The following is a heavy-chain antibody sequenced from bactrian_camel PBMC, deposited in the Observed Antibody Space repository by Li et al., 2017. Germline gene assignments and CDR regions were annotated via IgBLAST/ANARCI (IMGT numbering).Heavy chain of an antibody. CDR2: ILGDGTP. V-gene: IGHV3S10*01. D-gene: IGHD6*01. CDR1: GFTFSTYP. J-gene: IGHJ4*01. Sequence: VQLVESGGGLVQPGGSLRLSCTASGFTFSTYPMTWVRQAPGKGQEWVSGILGDGTPYSRDSVQGRFTISRDNAKNTVYLRMNSLNFEDTAVYYCAADPYVDGGSWCRGQGTQVTVS. CDR3: AADPYVDGGSWC.